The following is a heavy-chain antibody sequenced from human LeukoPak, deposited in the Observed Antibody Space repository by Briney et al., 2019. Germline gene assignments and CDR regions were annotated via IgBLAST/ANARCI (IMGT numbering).Heavy chain of an antibody. CDR3: AREAVVPAYGTTHFDY. J-gene: IGHJ4*02. CDR2: IKQDGSEK. Sequence: GGSLRLSCAASGFTFSSYWMSWVRQAPGKGLEWVANIKQDGSEKYYVDSVKGRFTISRDNAKNPLYLQMNSLRAEDTAVYYCAREAVVPAYGTTHFDYWGQGTLVTVSS. V-gene: IGHV3-7*01. D-gene: IGHD2-2*01. CDR1: GFTFSSYW.